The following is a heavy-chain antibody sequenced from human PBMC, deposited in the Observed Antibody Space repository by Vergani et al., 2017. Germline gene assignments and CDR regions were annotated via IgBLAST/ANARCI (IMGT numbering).Heavy chain of an antibody. V-gene: IGHV1-18*01. D-gene: IGHD1-26*01. Sequence: QVQLVQSGAEVKKPGASVKVSCKASGYTFSTYGISWVRQATGQGLEWMGWISAYNGNTNYPEKFQGRLTMTTDTSTRTAYMELRSLRSDDTAVYYCASLIVGGHPGPIVDYWGQGTLVTVSS. CDR3: ASLIVGGHPGPIVDY. CDR1: GYTFSTYG. J-gene: IGHJ4*02. CDR2: ISAYNGNT.